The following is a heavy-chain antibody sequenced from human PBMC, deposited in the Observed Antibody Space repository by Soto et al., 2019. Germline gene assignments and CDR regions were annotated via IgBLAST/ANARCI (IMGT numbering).Heavy chain of an antibody. CDR2: IFPADSDT. D-gene: IGHD3-3*01. V-gene: IGHV5-51*01. CDR1: GYSFTSYW. J-gene: IGHJ3*02. CDR3: ARLLRGYYEDDAFDI. Sequence: EVQLVQSGAEVKTPGESLKISCKASGYSFTSYWIGWVRQMPGKGLEWMGTIFPADSDTRYSPSCQGQVTISVDMSINTAYLQWTSLQASDSATYYCARLLRGYYEDDAFDIWGHGTMVTVSS.